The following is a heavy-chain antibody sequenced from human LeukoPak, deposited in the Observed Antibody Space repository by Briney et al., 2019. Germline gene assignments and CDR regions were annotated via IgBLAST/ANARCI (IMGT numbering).Heavy chain of an antibody. Sequence: SETLSLTCAVYGGSFSGYYWSWIRQPPGKGLEWIGEINHSGSTNYNPSLKSRVTISVDTSKNQFSLKLSSVTAADTAVYYCARGVGGFRQWLFDYWGQGTLVTVSS. CDR3: ARGVGGFRQWLFDY. V-gene: IGHV4-34*01. CDR1: GGSFSGYY. CDR2: INHSGST. D-gene: IGHD3-22*01. J-gene: IGHJ4*02.